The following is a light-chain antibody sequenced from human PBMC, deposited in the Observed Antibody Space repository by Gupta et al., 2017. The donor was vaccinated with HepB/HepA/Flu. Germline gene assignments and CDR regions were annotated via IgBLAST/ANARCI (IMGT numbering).Light chain of an antibody. CDR1: SSNIGNNY. Sequence: QSVLTQPPSGSTALGQKVTISCSGSSSNIGNNYVSWYQQLPGSAPKLLSYKDNKRPSGIPDRFSGSKSGTSATLDITVLQTGDEADYDWGAEDSSLSVAVFGGGTELTV. J-gene: IGLJ2*01. CDR3: GAEDSSLSVAV. CDR2: KDN. V-gene: IGLV1-51*02.